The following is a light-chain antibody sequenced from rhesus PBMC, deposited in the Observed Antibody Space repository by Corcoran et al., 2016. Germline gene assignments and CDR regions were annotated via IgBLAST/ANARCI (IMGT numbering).Light chain of an antibody. Sequence: DIQMTQSPSSLSASVGDTVTITCRASQSISSWLAWYQQKPGKAPNLLISKTSTLESGVPSRFSGIGSIRDFTLIITNLQPEDFATYYCLQYGSGPRTFGQGTKVTIK. CDR2: KTS. CDR3: LQYGSGPRT. V-gene: IGKV1-22*01. CDR1: QSISSW. J-gene: IGKJ1*01.